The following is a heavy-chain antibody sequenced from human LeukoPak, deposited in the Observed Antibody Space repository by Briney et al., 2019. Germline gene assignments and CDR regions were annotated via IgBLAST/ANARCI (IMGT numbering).Heavy chain of an antibody. CDR3: AKDTLELWFGELSYFDY. Sequence: GGSLRLSCAASGFTFSNFAMSWVRQAPEKGLEWVSGISGSGSGTYYADSVKGRFTISRDNSKNTLYLQMNSLRAEDTAVYYCAKDTLELWFGELSYFDYWGQGTLVTVSS. CDR2: ISGSGSGT. D-gene: IGHD3-10*01. J-gene: IGHJ4*02. V-gene: IGHV3-23*01. CDR1: GFTFSNFA.